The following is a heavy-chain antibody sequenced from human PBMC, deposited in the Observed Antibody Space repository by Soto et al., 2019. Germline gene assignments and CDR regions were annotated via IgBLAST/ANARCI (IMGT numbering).Heavy chain of an antibody. D-gene: IGHD3-22*01. V-gene: IGHV3-23*01. CDR2: ISGSGGST. Sequence: EVQLLESGGGLVQPGGSLRLSCAASGFTFSSYAMSWVRQAPGKGLEWVSAISGSGGSTYYADSVKGRFTISRDNSKNTLYLQMNSLRAEDTAVYYCAKATYYYDSSGYYYSDYWGQGTLVTVSS. CDR1: GFTFSSYA. J-gene: IGHJ4*02. CDR3: AKATYYYDSSGYYYSDY.